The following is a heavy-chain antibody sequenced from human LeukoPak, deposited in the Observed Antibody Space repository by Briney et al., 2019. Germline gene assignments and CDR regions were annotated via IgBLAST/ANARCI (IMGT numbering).Heavy chain of an antibody. CDR3: ARESTSTWYTWFDS. V-gene: IGHV4-59*01. CDR1: GGSMNTYY. D-gene: IGHD2-2*02. Sequence: SETLSLTCNVSGGSMNTYYWNWIRQPPGKGLEWIGHIYYSGNTNYNPSLKSRVTISRDTSKNQFSLNLSSVTAADTAVYYCARESTSTWYTWFDSWGQGTVVTVSS. CDR2: IYYSGNT. J-gene: IGHJ5*01.